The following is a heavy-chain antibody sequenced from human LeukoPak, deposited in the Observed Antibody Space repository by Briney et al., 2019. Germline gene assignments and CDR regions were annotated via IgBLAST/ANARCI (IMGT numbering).Heavy chain of an antibody. J-gene: IGHJ1*01. D-gene: IGHD3-22*01. Sequence: NASQTLSLTCTVSGGSISSGDYYWRWIRQPPGKGLEWIGYIYYSGSTYYNPSLKSRVTISVDTSKNQFSLKLSSVTAADTAVYYCARGDSSGYAGKFQHWGQGTLVTVSS. V-gene: IGHV4-30-4*01. CDR1: GGSISSGDYY. CDR2: IYYSGST. CDR3: ARGDSSGYAGKFQH.